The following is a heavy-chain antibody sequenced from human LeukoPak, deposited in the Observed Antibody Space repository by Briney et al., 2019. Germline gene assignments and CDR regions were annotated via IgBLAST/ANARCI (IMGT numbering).Heavy chain of an antibody. D-gene: IGHD5-12*01. V-gene: IGHV1-69*05. J-gene: IGHJ4*02. CDR3: ARDSNSWATSGYFDY. CDR1: GGTFSSYA. Sequence: SVKVSCKASGGTFSSYAISWVRQAPGQGLEWMGGIIPIFGTANYAQKFQGRVTMTTDTSTNTAYMELRSLRSDDTAVYYCARDSNSWATSGYFDYWGQGTLVTVSS. CDR2: IIPIFGTA.